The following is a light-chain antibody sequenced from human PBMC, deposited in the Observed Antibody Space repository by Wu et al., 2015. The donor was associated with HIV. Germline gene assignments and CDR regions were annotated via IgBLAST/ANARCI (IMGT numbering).Light chain of an antibody. V-gene: IGKV1-8*01. CDR1: ETISSY. CDR3: QRYNIAPRT. Sequence: AIRLTQSPSSLSASTGDRVTITCRANETISSYLAWYQQKPGEAPKLLIYAASTLQSGVPSRFSGSGSGTDFTLTISSLQPEDVATYYCQRYNIAPRTFGQGTKVEIK. CDR2: AAS. J-gene: IGKJ1*01.